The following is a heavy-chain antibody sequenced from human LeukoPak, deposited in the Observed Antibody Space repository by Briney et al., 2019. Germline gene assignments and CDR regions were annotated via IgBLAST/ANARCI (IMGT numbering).Heavy chain of an antibody. CDR2: ISYDGSNK. CDR1: GFTFSSYA. CDR3: ARDTPQWLVPHYYYMDV. Sequence: GGSLRLSCAASGFTFSSYAMHWVRQAPGKGLEWVAVISYDGSNKYYADSVKGRFTISRDNSKNTLYLQMNSLRAEDTAVYYCARDTPQWLVPHYYYMDVWGKGTTVTVSS. D-gene: IGHD6-19*01. V-gene: IGHV3-30*04. J-gene: IGHJ6*03.